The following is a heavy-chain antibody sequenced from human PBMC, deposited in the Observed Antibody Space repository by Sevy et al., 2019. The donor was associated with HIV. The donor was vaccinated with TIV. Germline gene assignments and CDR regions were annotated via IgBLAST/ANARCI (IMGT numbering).Heavy chain of an antibody. Sequence: ASVKVSCKASGYTFASYGITWVRQAPGQGLEWMGWISAYNANTKYAQKFQGRVTMTTDTSTNTAYLELRGLRSDDTAVYYCAREPAGDSSGYTPDYWYFDLWGRGTLVTVSS. CDR3: AREPAGDSSGYTPDYWYFDL. J-gene: IGHJ2*01. CDR2: ISAYNANT. V-gene: IGHV1-18*04. CDR1: GYTFASYG. D-gene: IGHD3-22*01.